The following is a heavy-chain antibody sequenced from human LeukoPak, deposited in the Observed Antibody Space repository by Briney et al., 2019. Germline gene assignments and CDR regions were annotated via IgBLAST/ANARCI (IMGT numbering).Heavy chain of an antibody. J-gene: IGHJ6*02. D-gene: IGHD2-15*01. CDR2: ISWNSGSI. Sequence: GGSLRLSCAASGFTFDDYAMHWVRQAPGKGLEWVSGISWNSGSISYADSVKGRFTISRDNAKNSLYLQMNSLRAEDTALYYCAKEAIGYCSGGSCRYYYGMDVWGQGTTVTVSS. CDR3: AKEAIGYCSGGSCRYYYGMDV. V-gene: IGHV3-9*01. CDR1: GFTFDDYA.